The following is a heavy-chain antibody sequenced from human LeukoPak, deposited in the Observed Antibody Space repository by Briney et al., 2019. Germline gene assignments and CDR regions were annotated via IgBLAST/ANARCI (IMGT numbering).Heavy chain of an antibody. D-gene: IGHD1-26*01. CDR2: ISGSSTYI. V-gene: IGHV3-21*01. J-gene: IGHJ4*02. CDR1: GFTFSSFT. CDR3: AASHLEEPPKY. Sequence: PGGSLRLSCAASGFTFSSFTLNWVRQAPGKGLEWVSSISGSSTYIYYTDSLKGRFTISRDNAKNSLYLQMNSLRAEDMAVYYCAASHLEEPPKYWGQGTLVTVSS.